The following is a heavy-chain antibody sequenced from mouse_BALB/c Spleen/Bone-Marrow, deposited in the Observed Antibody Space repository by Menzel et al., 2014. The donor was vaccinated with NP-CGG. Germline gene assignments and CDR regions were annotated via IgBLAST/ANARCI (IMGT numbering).Heavy chain of an antibody. CDR3: ARWGADFDV. CDR1: GFTFSSFG. V-gene: IGHV5-17*02. J-gene: IGHJ1*01. CDR2: ISSGSSTI. Sequence: EVKVVESGGGLVQPGGSRKLSCAASGFTFSSFGMHWVRQAPEKGLEWVAYISSGSSTIYYADTVKGRFTISRDNPKNTLFLQMTSLRAEDTAMYYCARWGADFDVWGAGTTVTVSS.